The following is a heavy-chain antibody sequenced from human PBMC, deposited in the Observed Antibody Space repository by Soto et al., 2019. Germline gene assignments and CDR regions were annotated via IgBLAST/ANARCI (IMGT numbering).Heavy chain of an antibody. Sequence: GGSLRLSCAASGFTFSRDGMSWVRQAPGKGLEWVSLITDNGRSTYYADSVKGRFTISRDNTRNMLFLQMHSLRAEDTAVYYCAKERPTTTAFDYWGQGALVTVSS. J-gene: IGHJ4*02. V-gene: IGHV3-23*01. CDR2: ITDNGRST. CDR3: AKERPTTTAFDY. D-gene: IGHD4-17*01. CDR1: GFTFSRDG.